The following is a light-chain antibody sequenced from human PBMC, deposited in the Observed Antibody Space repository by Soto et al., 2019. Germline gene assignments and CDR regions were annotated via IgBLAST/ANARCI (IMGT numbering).Light chain of an antibody. CDR1: QSVSSY. J-gene: IGKJ5*01. Sequence: EIVLTQSPGTLSLSPGERATLSCRPSQSVSSYLAWYQQKPGQAPRLLIYDTSNSATGIPARFSGSGSGTDFTLTISGLEPADLGVYYCQQRHIWPITFAHGTRPAIK. CDR3: QQRHIWPIT. CDR2: DTS. V-gene: IGKV3-11*01.